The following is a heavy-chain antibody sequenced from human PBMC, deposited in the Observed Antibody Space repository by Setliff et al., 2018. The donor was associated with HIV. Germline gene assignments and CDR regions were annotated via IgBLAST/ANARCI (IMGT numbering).Heavy chain of an antibody. CDR1: GGSISSSSYY. D-gene: IGHD3-3*01. V-gene: IGHV4-39*01. CDR2: IYYSGST. CDR3: ASLTTDRFLEWLFVY. Sequence: SETLSLTCTVSGGSISSSSYYWGWIRQPPGKGLEWIGSIYYSGSTYYNPSLKTRVTISVDTSKSQFSLKLSSVTAADTAVYYCASLTTDRFLEWLFVYWGQGTLVTVSS. J-gene: IGHJ4*02.